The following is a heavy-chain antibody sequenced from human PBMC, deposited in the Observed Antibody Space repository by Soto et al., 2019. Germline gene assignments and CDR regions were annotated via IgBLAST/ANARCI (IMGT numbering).Heavy chain of an antibody. V-gene: IGHV3-23*01. Sequence: EVQLLESGGGLVQPGGSLRLSCAASGFTFSSYAMSWVRQAPGKGLEWVSAISGSGGSTYYADSVKGRFTISRDNSKNTLYLQMNSLRAEDTAVYYCAKDPSGSYLDSMPNWFDPWGQGTLVTVSS. CDR3: AKDPSGSYLDSMPNWFDP. CDR1: GFTFSSYA. J-gene: IGHJ5*02. CDR2: ISGSGGST. D-gene: IGHD1-26*01.